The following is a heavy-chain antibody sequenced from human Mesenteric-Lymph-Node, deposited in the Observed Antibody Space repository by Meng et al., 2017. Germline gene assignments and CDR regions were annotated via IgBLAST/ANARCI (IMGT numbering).Heavy chain of an antibody. J-gene: IGHJ4*02. CDR3: ARMSCSGGSCNFDY. CDR2: INPNSGGT. CDR1: GYTFTGYY. D-gene: IGHD2-15*01. V-gene: IGHV1-2*06. Sequence: QVKLVQSGAEVKKPGASGKVSCKASGYTFTGYYMHWVRQAPGQGLEWMGRINPNSGGTNYAQKFQGRVTMTRDTSISTAYMELSRLRSDDTAVYYCARMSCSGGSCNFDYWGQGTLVTVSS.